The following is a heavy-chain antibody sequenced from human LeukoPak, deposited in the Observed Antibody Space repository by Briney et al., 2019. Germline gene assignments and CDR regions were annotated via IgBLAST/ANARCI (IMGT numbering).Heavy chain of an antibody. J-gene: IGHJ4*02. CDR2: ISSTSSYT. Sequence: GGSLRLSCAASGFTFSDYYMSWIRQAPGKGLEWVSYISSTSSYTNYADSVKGRFTVSRDNAKNSLHLQMNSLRAEDTAVYYCARSYGWLPGGMWGQGTLVTVSS. D-gene: IGHD5-12*01. V-gene: IGHV3-11*03. CDR3: ARSYGWLPGGM. CDR1: GFTFSDYY.